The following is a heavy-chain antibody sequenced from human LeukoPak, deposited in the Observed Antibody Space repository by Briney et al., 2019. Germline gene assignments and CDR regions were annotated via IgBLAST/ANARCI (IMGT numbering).Heavy chain of an antibody. Sequence: PSETLSLTCTVSGGSISSYYWSWIRQPPGKGLEWIGYIYYSGSTNYNPSLKSRVTISVDTSKNQFSLKLRSVMAADTAVYYCARAYCVGDCTVLRIYFDNWGQGTLVTVSS. D-gene: IGHD2-21*02. CDR2: IYYSGST. V-gene: IGHV4-59*08. CDR1: GGSISSYY. CDR3: ARAYCVGDCTVLRIYFDN. J-gene: IGHJ4*02.